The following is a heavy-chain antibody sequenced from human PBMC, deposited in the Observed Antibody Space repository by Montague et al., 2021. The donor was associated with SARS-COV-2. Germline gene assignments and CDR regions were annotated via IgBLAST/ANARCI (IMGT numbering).Heavy chain of an antibody. Sequence: SETLSLTCVVSGGSISGHFLRLVRPTPETALEWIGHIYYLGASIYNPSPKTRVTFSVDTSKNQLSLMLTSVTAADTGVYYCARNGGAAVPGLPLGMDIWGPRT. D-gene: IGHD6-19*01. J-gene: IGHJ6*02. V-gene: IGHV4-59*11. CDR1: GGSISGHF. CDR2: IYYLGAS. CDR3: ARNGGAAVPGLPLGMDI.